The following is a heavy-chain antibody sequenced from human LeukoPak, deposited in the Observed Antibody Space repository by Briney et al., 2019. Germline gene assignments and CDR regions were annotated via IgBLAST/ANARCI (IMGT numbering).Heavy chain of an antibody. CDR2: IYHSGST. Sequence: SETLSLTCTVSGGSISSGGYHWSWIRQPPGKGLEWIGYIYHSGSTYYNPSLKSRVTISVDRSKNQFSLKLSSVTAADTAVYYCARGRKDTNFDYWGQGTLVTVSS. V-gene: IGHV4-30-2*01. CDR3: ARGRKDTNFDY. J-gene: IGHJ4*02. CDR1: GGSISSGGYH. D-gene: IGHD2-15*01.